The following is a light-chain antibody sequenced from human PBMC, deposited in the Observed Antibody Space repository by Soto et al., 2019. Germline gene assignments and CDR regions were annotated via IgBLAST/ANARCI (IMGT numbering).Light chain of an antibody. V-gene: IGLV2-14*01. CDR2: EVS. J-gene: IGLJ1*01. Sequence: QSVLTQPASVSGSPGQSITISCTGTSSDVGSYNYVSWYQQHPGKAPKLMIYEVSDRPSGISSRFSGSKSGNTASLTIPGLQTEDEADYYCSSYTSSSTLVGTGTKV. CDR3: SSYTSSSTL. CDR1: SSDVGSYNY.